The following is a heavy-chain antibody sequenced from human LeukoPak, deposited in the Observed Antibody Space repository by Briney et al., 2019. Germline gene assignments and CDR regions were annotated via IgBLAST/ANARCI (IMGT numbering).Heavy chain of an antibody. CDR2: IYYSGST. CDR1: GGSISSGGYY. Sequence: PSQTLSLTCTVFGGSISSGGYYWSWIRQHPGKGLEWIGYIYYSGSTYYNPSLKSRVTISVDTSKNQFSLKLSSVTAADTAVYYCARGPYYYDSSGYSYNNWFDPWGQGTLVTVSS. J-gene: IGHJ5*02. D-gene: IGHD3-22*01. CDR3: ARGPYYYDSSGYSYNNWFDP. V-gene: IGHV4-31*03.